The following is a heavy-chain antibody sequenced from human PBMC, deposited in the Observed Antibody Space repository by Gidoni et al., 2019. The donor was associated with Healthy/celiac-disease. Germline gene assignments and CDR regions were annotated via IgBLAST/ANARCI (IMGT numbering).Heavy chain of an antibody. Sequence: QLQLQESGPGLVTPSETLSLTCTVSGGSISSSSYYWGWIRQPPGKGLEWIGSIYYSGSTYYNPSLKSRVTISVDTSKNQFSLKLSSVTAADTAVYYCARCDISYFDYWGQGTLVTVSS. CDR3: ARCDISYFDY. CDR2: IYYSGST. V-gene: IGHV4-39*01. J-gene: IGHJ4*02. CDR1: GGSISSSSYY. D-gene: IGHD3-9*01.